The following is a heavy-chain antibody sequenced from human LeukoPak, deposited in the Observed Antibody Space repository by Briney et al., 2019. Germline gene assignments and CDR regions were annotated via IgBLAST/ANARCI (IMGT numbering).Heavy chain of an antibody. CDR2: IRYDGSNK. V-gene: IGHV3-30*02. J-gene: IGHJ1*01. D-gene: IGHD1-26*01. Sequence: PGGSLRLSCAASGFTFSSYGMHWVRQAPGKGLEWVAFIRYDGSNKYYADSVKGRFTISRDNSKNTLYLQMNSLRAEDTAVYYCARDRGGSYMYLQHWGQGTLVTVSS. CDR1: GFTFSSYG. CDR3: ARDRGGSYMYLQH.